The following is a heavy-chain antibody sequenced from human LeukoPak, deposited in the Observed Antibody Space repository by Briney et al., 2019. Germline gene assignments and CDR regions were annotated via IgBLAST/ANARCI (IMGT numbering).Heavy chain of an antibody. CDR3: ARDLRWGTYYDFWSGYFDY. CDR1: GYTFTSYG. CDR2: ISAYNGNT. Sequence: ASVKVSCKASGYTFTSYGISWVRQAPGQGLEWMGWISAYNGNTNYAQKLQGRVTMTTDTSTSTAYMELRSLRSDDTAVYYCARDLRWGTYYDFWSGYFDYWGQGTRVTVSS. J-gene: IGHJ4*02. V-gene: IGHV1-18*01. D-gene: IGHD3-3*01.